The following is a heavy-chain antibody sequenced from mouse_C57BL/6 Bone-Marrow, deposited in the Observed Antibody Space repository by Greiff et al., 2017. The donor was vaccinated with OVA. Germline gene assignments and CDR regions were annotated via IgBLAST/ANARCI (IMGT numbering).Heavy chain of an antibody. CDR2: ISSGSSTI. J-gene: IGHJ2*01. CDR3: ARLSYGSSQYFDY. CDR1: GFTFSDYG. D-gene: IGHD1-1*01. Sequence: EVKLVESGGGLVKPGGSLKLSCAASGFTFSDYGMHWVRQAPEKGLEWVAYISSGSSTIYYADTVKGRFTISSDNAKNTLFLQMTSLRSEDTAMYYCARLSYGSSQYFDYWGQGTTLTVSS. V-gene: IGHV5-17*01.